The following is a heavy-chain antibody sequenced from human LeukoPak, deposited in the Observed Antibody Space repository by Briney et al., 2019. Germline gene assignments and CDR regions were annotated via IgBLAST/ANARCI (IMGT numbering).Heavy chain of an antibody. CDR1: GYTFTGYY. Sequence: ASVKVSCKASGYTFTGYYMHWVRQAPGQGLEWMGWINPNSGGTNYAQKFQGRVTMTRNTSISTAYMELSSLRSEDTAVYYCARGLPLASYYDFWSGYYREQKSNWFDPWGQGTLVTVSS. CDR2: INPNSGGT. J-gene: IGHJ5*02. V-gene: IGHV1-2*02. D-gene: IGHD3-3*01. CDR3: ARGLPLASYYDFWSGYYREQKSNWFDP.